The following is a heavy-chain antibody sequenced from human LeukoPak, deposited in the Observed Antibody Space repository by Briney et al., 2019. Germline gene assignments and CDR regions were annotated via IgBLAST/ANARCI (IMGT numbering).Heavy chain of an antibody. CDR2: ISGSGGST. D-gene: IGHD3-16*01. J-gene: IGHJ4*02. CDR1: GFTFSSYA. CDR3: AKDLIARGFDY. V-gene: IGHV3-23*01. Sequence: GSLRLSCAASGFTFSSYAMSWVRQAPGKGLEWVSVISGSGGSTYYADSVKGRFTISRDNSKNTLYLQMNSLRAEGTAVYYCAKDLIARGFDYWGQGTLVTVSS.